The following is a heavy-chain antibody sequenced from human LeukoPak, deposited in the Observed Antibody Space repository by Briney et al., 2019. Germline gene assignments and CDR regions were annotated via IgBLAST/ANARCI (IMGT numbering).Heavy chain of an antibody. CDR3: AALIIGRPFDY. CDR2: IKQDGSET. CDR1: GFTFSAYW. Sequence: GGSLRLSCVASGFTFSAYWMSWVRQAPGKGLEYMASIKQDGSETYYVDSVKGRFTISRDNAKDSLDLQMNNLRAGDTAVYYCAALIIGRPFDYWGQGTLVIVSS. V-gene: IGHV3-7*03. D-gene: IGHD1-26*01. J-gene: IGHJ4*02.